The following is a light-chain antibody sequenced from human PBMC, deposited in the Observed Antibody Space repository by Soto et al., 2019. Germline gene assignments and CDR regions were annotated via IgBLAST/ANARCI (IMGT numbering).Light chain of an antibody. Sequence: QSALTQPASVSGSPRQSITISCTGTSSDVGSYNLVSWYQHHPGKAPKLLIYEGSKRPSGVSNRFSGSKSGNTASLTISGLQAEDEADYYCCSYAGSTTPYVFGTGTKLTVL. CDR1: SSDVGSYNL. J-gene: IGLJ1*01. CDR2: EGS. V-gene: IGLV2-23*01. CDR3: CSYAGSTTPYV.